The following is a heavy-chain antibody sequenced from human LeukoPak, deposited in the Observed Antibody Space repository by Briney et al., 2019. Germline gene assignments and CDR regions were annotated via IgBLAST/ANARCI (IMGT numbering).Heavy chain of an antibody. V-gene: IGHV1-2*02. D-gene: IGHD1-7*01. CDR1: GYTFTGYH. Sequence: ASVKVSCKASGYTFTGYHMHWVRQAPGQGLEWMGWINPNSGGTNYAQKFQGRVTMTRDTSISTAYMELSRLRSDDTAVYYCARDGGGGTTIYYYYMDVWGKGTTVTVSS. CDR3: ARDGGGGTTIYYYYMDV. CDR2: INPNSGGT. J-gene: IGHJ6*03.